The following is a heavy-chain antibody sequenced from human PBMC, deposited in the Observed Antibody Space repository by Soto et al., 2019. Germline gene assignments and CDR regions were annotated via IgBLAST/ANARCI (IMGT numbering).Heavy chain of an antibody. CDR1: GGTFSSYA. CDR3: ARNMGYCSSTSCYTGGWFDP. V-gene: IGHV1-69*06. CDR2: IIPIFGTA. D-gene: IGHD2-2*02. J-gene: IGHJ5*02. Sequence: QVQLVQSGAEVKKPGSSVKVSCKASGGTFSSYAISWVRQAPGQGLEWMGGIIPIFGTAHYAQKFQGRVTITADKSTSTAYMELSSLRSEDTAVYYCARNMGYCSSTSCYTGGWFDPWGQGTLVTVSS.